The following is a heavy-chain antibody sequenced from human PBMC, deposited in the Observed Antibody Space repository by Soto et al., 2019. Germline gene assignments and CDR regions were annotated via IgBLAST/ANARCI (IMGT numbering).Heavy chain of an antibody. CDR2: IKQDGSEK. D-gene: IGHD3-3*01. Sequence: GGSLRLSCAASGFTFSSYWMSWVRQAPGKGLEWVANIKQDGSEKYYVDSVKGRFTISRDNAKNSLYLQMNSLRAEDTAVYYCARAVFDYDFWSGPDAFDIWGQGTMVTVS. CDR1: GFTFSSYW. J-gene: IGHJ3*02. CDR3: ARAVFDYDFWSGPDAFDI. V-gene: IGHV3-7*01.